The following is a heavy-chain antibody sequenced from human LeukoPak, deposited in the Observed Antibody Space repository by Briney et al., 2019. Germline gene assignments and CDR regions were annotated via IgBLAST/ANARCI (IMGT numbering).Heavy chain of an antibody. J-gene: IGHJ4*02. CDR3: ARDRRRVDSGSYGIGY. V-gene: IGHV1-2*02. CDR1: GYTFTGYY. CDR2: INPNSGGT. Sequence: ASVKVSCKASGYTFTGYYMHWVRQAPGQGLEWMGWINPNSGGTNYAQKFQGRVTMTRDTSISTAYMELSRLRSDDTAVYYCARDRRRVDSGSYGIGYWGQGTLVTVSS. D-gene: IGHD1-26*01.